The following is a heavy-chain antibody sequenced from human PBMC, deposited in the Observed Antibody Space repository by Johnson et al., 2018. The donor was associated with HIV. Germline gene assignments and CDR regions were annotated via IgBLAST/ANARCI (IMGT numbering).Heavy chain of an antibody. D-gene: IGHD1-26*01. CDR1: GFTFSSYA. V-gene: IGHV3-23*04. Sequence: EVQLVESGGGLVQPGGSLRLSCAASGFTFSSYAMSWVRQAPGKGLEWVSAISGSGGSTYYADSVKGRFTISRDNSKNTLYLQMNSLRAEDTAVYYCARDGISRGIVGANDAFDIWGQGTMVTVSS. CDR2: ISGSGGST. CDR3: ARDGISRGIVGANDAFDI. J-gene: IGHJ3*02.